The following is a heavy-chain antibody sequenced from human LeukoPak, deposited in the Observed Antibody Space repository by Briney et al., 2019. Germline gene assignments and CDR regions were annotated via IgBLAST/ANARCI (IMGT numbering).Heavy chain of an antibody. CDR1: GFTLSSYP. D-gene: IGHD3-10*01. CDR3: AKGGSYYTSSWFDP. V-gene: IGHV3-23*01. J-gene: IGHJ5*02. Sequence: GGSLRLSCAASGFTLSSYPMSWVRQAPGKGLEWVSAISGSGDSTYYADSVKGRFTISRDNSKNTLYLQMSSLRAEDTALYYCAKGGSYYTSSWFDPWGQGTLVTVSS. CDR2: ISGSGDST.